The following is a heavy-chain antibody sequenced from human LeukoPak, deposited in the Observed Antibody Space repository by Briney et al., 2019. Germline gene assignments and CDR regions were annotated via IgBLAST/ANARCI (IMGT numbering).Heavy chain of an antibody. Sequence: GGSLRLSCTGSGLTFSDYAMHWGRQAPGKGLEWVAVISYDGSRKDYTDSVKGRFTISRDNPKNTLYLQMNSLRAEDTAVYFCATAPLYSSSWYFRGYFDDWGQGTLVTVSS. V-gene: IGHV3-30*04. CDR2: ISYDGSRK. CDR3: ATAPLYSSSWYFRGYFDD. D-gene: IGHD6-13*01. J-gene: IGHJ4*02. CDR1: GLTFSDYA.